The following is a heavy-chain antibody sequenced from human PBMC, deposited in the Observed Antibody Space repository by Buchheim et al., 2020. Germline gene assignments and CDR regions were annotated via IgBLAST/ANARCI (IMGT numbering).Heavy chain of an antibody. CDR3: ARGGYSYGPFDY. D-gene: IGHD5-18*01. Sequence: QVQLQESGPGLVKPSETLSLTCTVSGGSTSSYYWSWIRQPPGKGLEWIGYIYYSGSTNYNPSLKSRVTISVDTSKNQFSLKLSSVTAADTAVYYCARGGYSYGPFDYWGQGTL. J-gene: IGHJ4*02. V-gene: IGHV4-59*01. CDR1: GGSTSSYY. CDR2: IYYSGST.